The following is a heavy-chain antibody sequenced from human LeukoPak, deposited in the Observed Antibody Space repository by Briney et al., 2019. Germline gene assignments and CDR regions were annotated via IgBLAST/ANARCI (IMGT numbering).Heavy chain of an antibody. CDR2: ISSSSSYI. CDR1: GFTFSSYS. J-gene: IGHJ6*03. V-gene: IGHV3-21*01. CDR3: ARGNTEAYCGGDCYYYYYYMDV. Sequence: GGSLRLSCAASGFTFSSYSMNWVRQAPGKGLEWVSSISSSSSYIYYADSVKGRFTISRDNAKNSLYLQMNSLRAEDTAVYYCARGNTEAYCGGDCYYYYYYMDVWGQGTLVTVSS. D-gene: IGHD2-21*02.